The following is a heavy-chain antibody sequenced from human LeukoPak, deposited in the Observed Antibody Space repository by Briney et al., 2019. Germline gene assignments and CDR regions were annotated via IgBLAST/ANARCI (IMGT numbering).Heavy chain of an antibody. CDR3: ASGYCGGACQLGGVDM. V-gene: IGHV4-59*01. CDR2: THYSGST. J-gene: IGHJ3*02. CDR1: GGSISSYY. Sequence: SEALSLTCTVSGGSISSYYWSWLRQPPGKGLEYIGYTHYSGSTNYNPSLKSRVTISLDTSGNQFSLKLSSVTAADTAVYYCASGYCGGACQLGGVDMWGQGTMVTVSS. D-gene: IGHD2-21*02.